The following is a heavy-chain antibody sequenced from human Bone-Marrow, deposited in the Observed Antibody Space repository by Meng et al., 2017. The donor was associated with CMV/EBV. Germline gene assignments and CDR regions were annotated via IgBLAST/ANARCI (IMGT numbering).Heavy chain of an antibody. V-gene: IGHV4-39*01. J-gene: IGHJ4*02. Sequence: SETLSLTCTVSGGSISSSSYYWGWIRQPPGKGLEWIGSIYYSGSTYYNPSLKSRVTISVDTSTNQFSLKLSSVTAADTAVYYCARHLVTIFGVVIAYPDYFDYWGQGTLVTVSS. CDR2: IYYSGST. CDR3: ARHLVTIFGVVIAYPDYFDY. D-gene: IGHD3-3*01. CDR1: GGSISSSSYY.